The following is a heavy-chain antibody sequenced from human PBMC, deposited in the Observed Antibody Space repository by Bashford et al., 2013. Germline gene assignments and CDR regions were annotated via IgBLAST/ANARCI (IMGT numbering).Heavy chain of an antibody. CDR3: ARVFGGRDGYNYISY. V-gene: IGHV4-34*01. CDR2: INHSGST. D-gene: IGHD5-24*01. Sequence: SSETLSLTCAVYGGSFSGYYWSWIRQPPGKGLEWIGEINHSGSTNYNPSLKSRVTISVDTSKNQFSLKLSSVTAADTAVYYCARVFGGRDGYNYISYWGQGTLVTVSS. CDR1: GGSFSGYY. J-gene: IGHJ4*02.